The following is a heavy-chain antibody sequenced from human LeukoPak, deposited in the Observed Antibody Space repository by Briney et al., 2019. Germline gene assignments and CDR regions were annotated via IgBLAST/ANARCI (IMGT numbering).Heavy chain of an antibody. Sequence: GESLRLSCVASGFNFSNHAMNCVRQAPGKGLEWVSSLSGSGDNTYYADSVKGRFTISRDNSKSTLYLQMNSLRAEDTAVYYCAKVDSLITMTATGFDSWGQGTLVTVSS. D-gene: IGHD2-21*02. V-gene: IGHV3-23*01. CDR2: LSGSGDNT. CDR1: GFNFSNHA. J-gene: IGHJ4*02. CDR3: AKVDSLITMTATGFDS.